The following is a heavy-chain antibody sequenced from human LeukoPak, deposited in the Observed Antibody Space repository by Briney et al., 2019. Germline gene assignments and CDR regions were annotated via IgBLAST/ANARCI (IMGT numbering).Heavy chain of an antibody. CDR1: RVAPSVFA. Sequence: PGGSLRLSCAPSRVAPSVFAIGAGSQAPGKGLEWVSAISGSGGSTYYADSVKGRFTISRDNSKNTLYLQMNSLKAAGTAVYYCARGGETECKYATDYWGQGTLVTVSS. D-gene: IGHD2-8*01. V-gene: IGHV3-23*01. CDR2: ISGSGGST. J-gene: IGHJ4*02. CDR3: ARGGETECKYATDY.